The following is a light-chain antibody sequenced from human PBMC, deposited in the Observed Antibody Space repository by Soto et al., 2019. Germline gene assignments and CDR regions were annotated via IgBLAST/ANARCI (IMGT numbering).Light chain of an antibody. J-gene: IGKJ1*01. CDR2: AAP. CDR3: QHYNSYSEA. Sequence: DIQLPQSPSSLSASVGDRVTITCRASQGIRNDLAWFQQKPGRAPKRLIYAAPNLQSGVPSRFSGSGSGTDFTLTISSLQPEDFATYYCQHYNSYSEAFGQGTTVGIK. CDR1: QGIRND. V-gene: IGKV1-17*01.